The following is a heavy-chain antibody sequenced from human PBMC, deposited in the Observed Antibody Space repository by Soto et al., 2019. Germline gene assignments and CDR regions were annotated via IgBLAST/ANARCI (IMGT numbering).Heavy chain of an antibody. CDR2: ISAYYGRA. J-gene: IGHJ4*01. CDR1: GYSFTSYD. Sequence: ASVKVSCKAAGYSFTSYDIRWVRQAPGQGLEWMGCISAYYGRANFAQKFRDRVTMTTDTSTSTAYMELRSLRSDDTALYFCTLHQPSRAHPFYYF. V-gene: IGHV1-18*04. CDR3: TLHQPSRAHPFYYF.